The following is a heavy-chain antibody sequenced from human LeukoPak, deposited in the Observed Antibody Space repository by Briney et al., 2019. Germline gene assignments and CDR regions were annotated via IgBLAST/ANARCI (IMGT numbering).Heavy chain of an antibody. CDR3: ARTNYGSGSYYSF. CDR1: GGSVSGGDCY. Sequence: SETLSLTCTVSGGSVSGGDCYWSWIRQPPGKGLEWIGYIYYSGSTYYNPSLKSRLTISVDTSKNQFSLNLSSVTAADTAVYFCARTNYGSGSYYSFWGQGTLVTVST. D-gene: IGHD3-10*01. J-gene: IGHJ4*02. V-gene: IGHV4-30-4*01. CDR2: IYYSGST.